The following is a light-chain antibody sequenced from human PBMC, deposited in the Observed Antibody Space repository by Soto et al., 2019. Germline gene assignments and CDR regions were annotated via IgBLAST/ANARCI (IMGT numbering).Light chain of an antibody. V-gene: IGKV2-28*01. J-gene: IGKJ1*01. CDR3: MQAVQTPPT. CDR2: LGS. Sequence: DIVMTQSPLSLPVTPGEPASISCRSSQSLLHSNGYNYSDWYLQKPGQSPHLLIYLGSNRASGVPDRFSGSGSGTDFTLKISRVEAEDVGVYYCMQAVQTPPTFGQGTKVEIK. CDR1: QSLLHSNGYNY.